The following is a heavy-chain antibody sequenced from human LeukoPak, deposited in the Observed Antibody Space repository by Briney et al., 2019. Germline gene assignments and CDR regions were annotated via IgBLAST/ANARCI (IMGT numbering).Heavy chain of an antibody. CDR1: GGSISSYY. J-gene: IGHJ6*02. Sequence: SETLSLTCTVSGGSISSYYWSWIRQPPGKGLEWIGYIYYSGSTNYNPSLKSRVTISVDTSKNQFSLKLSSVTAADTAVYYCARDRLIHGYSSRLYYYYGMDVWGQGTTVTVSS. CDR2: IYYSGST. CDR3: ARDRLIHGYSSRLYYYYGMDV. V-gene: IGHV4-59*01. D-gene: IGHD6-19*01.